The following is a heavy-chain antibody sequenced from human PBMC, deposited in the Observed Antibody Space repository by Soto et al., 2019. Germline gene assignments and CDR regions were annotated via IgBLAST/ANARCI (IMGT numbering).Heavy chain of an antibody. V-gene: IGHV3-48*02. D-gene: IGHD2-21*01. CDR2: ISSSGSTI. J-gene: IGHJ4*02. CDR3: ARGRGYCGGTNCYLDY. Sequence: GGSLRLSCAASGFSFSSHSMKWVRQAPGRGLEWVSYISSSGSTIYYADSVKGRFTISRDNAKNSLYLQMNSLRDDDTAVYYCARGRGYCGGTNCYLDYWGQGALVTVSS. CDR1: GFSFSSHS.